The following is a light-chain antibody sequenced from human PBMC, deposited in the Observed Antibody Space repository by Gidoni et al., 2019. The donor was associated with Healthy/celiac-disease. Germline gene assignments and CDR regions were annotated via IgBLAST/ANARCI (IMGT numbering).Light chain of an antibody. Sequence: EIQLTQYPSTLSASVGDRVTITCRASQSISSWLAWYQQKPGKAPKLLIYDASSLESGVPSRFSGSGSGTEFTLTISSLQPDDFATYYCQQYNSYPWTFGQGTKVEIK. CDR3: QQYNSYPWT. V-gene: IGKV1-5*01. J-gene: IGKJ1*01. CDR2: DAS. CDR1: QSISSW.